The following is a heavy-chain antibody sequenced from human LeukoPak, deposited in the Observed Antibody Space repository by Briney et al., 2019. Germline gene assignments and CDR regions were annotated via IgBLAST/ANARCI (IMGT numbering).Heavy chain of an antibody. J-gene: IGHJ4*02. V-gene: IGHV1-2*02. CDR3: ARDRGWDFDY. D-gene: IGHD1-26*01. CDR2: INPNSGGT. Sequence: AASVKVSCKASGYTFSDYFIHWVRQSPGHGLEWMGWINPNSGGTNYAQKFQGRVTMTRDTSISTAYMELSRLRSDDTAVYYCARDRGWDFDYWGQGTLVTVSS. CDR1: GYTFSDYF.